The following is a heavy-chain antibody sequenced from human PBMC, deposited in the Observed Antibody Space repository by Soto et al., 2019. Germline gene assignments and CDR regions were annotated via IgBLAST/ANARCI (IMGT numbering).Heavy chain of an antibody. D-gene: IGHD3-22*01. V-gene: IGHV1-18*01. CDR3: ARDGDYYDSSGYYF. CDR1: GYTFTSYG. Sequence: ASVKVSCKASGYTFTSYGISWVRQAPGQGLEWMRWISAYNGNTNYAQKLQGRVTMTTDTSTSTAYMELRSLRSDDTAVYYCARDGDYYDSSGYYFWGQGTLVTVSS. CDR2: ISAYNGNT. J-gene: IGHJ4*02.